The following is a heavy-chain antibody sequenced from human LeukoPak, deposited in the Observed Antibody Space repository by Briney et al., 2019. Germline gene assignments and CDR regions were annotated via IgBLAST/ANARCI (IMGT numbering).Heavy chain of an antibody. CDR3: ATLSSFGDDY. D-gene: IGHD5-18*01. CDR2: IDTDGSTT. Sequence: GGSLRLSCAASGCTISRFWIYWVCQPPGKGLVWVSRIDTDGSTTTYADSVKGRFTISIDNAKKMVYLQINGRRAEDKALYYYATLSSFGDDYWGQGVLVTVSS. V-gene: IGHV3-74*01. J-gene: IGHJ4*02. CDR1: GCTISRFW.